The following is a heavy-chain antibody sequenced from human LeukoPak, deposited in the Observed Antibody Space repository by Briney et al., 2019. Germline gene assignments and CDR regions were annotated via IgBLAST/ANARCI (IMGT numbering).Heavy chain of an antibody. Sequence: SQTLSLTCAISGDSVSSNSAAWNWIRQSPSRGLEWLGGTYYRSKWYNDYAVSVKSRITINPDTSKNQFSLQLNSVTPEDTAVYYCAREVRYFDWPEGFDYWGQGTLVTVSS. CDR3: AREVRYFDWPEGFDY. CDR1: GDSVSSNSAA. D-gene: IGHD3-9*01. CDR2: TYYRSKWYN. V-gene: IGHV6-1*01. J-gene: IGHJ4*02.